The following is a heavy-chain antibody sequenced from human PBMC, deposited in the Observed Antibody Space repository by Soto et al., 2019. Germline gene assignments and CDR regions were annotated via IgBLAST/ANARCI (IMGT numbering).Heavy chain of an antibody. V-gene: IGHV4-30-4*01. CDR1: GGSISRGDYY. CDR3: ARAREGGVFDY. Sequence: PSLTMSLTCTVSGGSISRGDYYCCWIRQPPGKGLEWIGYIYYSGSTYYNPSLKSRVTISVDTSKNQFSLKLSSVTAADTAVYYCARAREGGVFDYWGQGTLVTVS. D-gene: IGHD3-16*01. J-gene: IGHJ4*02. CDR2: IYYSGST.